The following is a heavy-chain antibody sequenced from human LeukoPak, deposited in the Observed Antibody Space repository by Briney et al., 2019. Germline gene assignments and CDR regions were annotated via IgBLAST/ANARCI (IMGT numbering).Heavy chain of an antibody. J-gene: IGHJ5*02. CDR2: IIPIFGAA. CDR1: GGTFSSYA. Sequence: SVKVSCKASGGTFSSYAISWVRQAPGQGLEWMGGIIPIFGAANYAQKFQGRVTITADESTSTAYMELSSLRSEDTAVYYCARDIYGNINWFDPWGQGTLVTVSS. D-gene: IGHD2-2*02. V-gene: IGHV1-69*13. CDR3: ARDIYGNINWFDP.